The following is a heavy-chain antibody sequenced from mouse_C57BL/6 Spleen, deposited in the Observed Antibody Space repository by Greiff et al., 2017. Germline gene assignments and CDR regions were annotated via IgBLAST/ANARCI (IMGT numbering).Heavy chain of an antibody. D-gene: IGHD1-1*01. J-gene: IGHJ3*01. CDR2: IDPPDSYT. CDR1: GYTFTSYW. CDR3: ARKECYGGSLAWFAY. V-gene: IGHV1-69*01. Sequence: QVQLQQPGAELVMPGASVKMSCKASGYTFTSYWMHWVKQRPGQGLEWIGEIDPPDSYTNYNQKFKGKSTLTVDKSSSTAVMPLSSLTSADSAVYYCARKECYGGSLAWFAYWRQGTLVTVSA.